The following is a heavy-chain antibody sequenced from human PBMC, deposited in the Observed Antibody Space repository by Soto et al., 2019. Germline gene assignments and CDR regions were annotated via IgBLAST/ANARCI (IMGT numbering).Heavy chain of an antibody. CDR1: GGSISSGGYY. V-gene: IGHV4-31*03. J-gene: IGHJ3*02. D-gene: IGHD2-15*01. Sequence: QVQLQESGPGLVKPSQTLSLTCTVSGGSISSGGYYWSWIRQHPGKGLEWIGDIYYSGSTYYNPSRKSRVTISVDTSKNQFSLKLSSVTAADTAVYYCASRGGSRYPPAFDIWGQGTMVTVSS. CDR3: ASRGGSRYPPAFDI. CDR2: IYYSGST.